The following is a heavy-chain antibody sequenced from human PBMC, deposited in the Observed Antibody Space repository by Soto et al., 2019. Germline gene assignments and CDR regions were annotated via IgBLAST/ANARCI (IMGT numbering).Heavy chain of an antibody. CDR1: GGTFSSYA. J-gene: IGHJ6*02. V-gene: IGHV1-69*12. CDR2: IIPIYGTA. Sequence: QVQLVQSGAEVKKPGSSVKVSCKASGGTFSSYAINWVRQAPGQGLEWLGGIIPIYGTANYAQKFQGRVTITADESTRTGYMELSSLRSEDTAVYYCARERYRVYGDTVLNYYCYGMDVWGQGTTVTVSS. D-gene: IGHD4-17*01. CDR3: ARERYRVYGDTVLNYYCYGMDV.